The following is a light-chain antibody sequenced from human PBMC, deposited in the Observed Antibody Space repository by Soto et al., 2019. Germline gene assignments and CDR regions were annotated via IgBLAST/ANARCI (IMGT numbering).Light chain of an antibody. CDR3: QQRSNGPLT. CDR1: QSVSSY. J-gene: IGKJ3*01. V-gene: IGKV3-11*01. Sequence: EIVLTQSPATLSLSPGERATLSCRASQSVSSYLAWYQQHPGQAHRLLIYDAANRATGIPARFSGSRSGTDFTLTISSLEPEDFAVYYCQQRSNGPLTFGPGTKVDIK. CDR2: DAA.